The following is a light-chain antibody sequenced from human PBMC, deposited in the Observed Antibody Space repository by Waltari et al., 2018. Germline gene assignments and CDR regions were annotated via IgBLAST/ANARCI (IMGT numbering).Light chain of an antibody. J-gene: IGKJ1*01. CDR3: QQYGSLPWT. CDR1: ESVSVDY. Sequence: IVLTQSPGTLSLSPGGRATLSCRASESVSVDYLAWYQQIPGQAPRLLIYDASTRATGVPDRFSGSGSGTDFTLTISRLEPEDFAVYYCQQYGSLPWTFGQGTKVAIK. CDR2: DAS. V-gene: IGKV3-20*01.